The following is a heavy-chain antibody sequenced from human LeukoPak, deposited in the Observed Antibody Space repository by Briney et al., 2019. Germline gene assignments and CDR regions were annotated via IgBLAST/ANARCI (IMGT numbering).Heavy chain of an antibody. Sequence: GGSLRLSCAASGFTFSSYWMSWVRQAPGKGLEWVANIKQEGSEKYYVDSVKGRFTISRDNAKNSLYLQMNSLRAEDTAVYYCARETTPDFSYYYMDVRGKGTTVTVSS. CDR2: IKQEGSEK. CDR1: GFTFSSYW. J-gene: IGHJ6*03. D-gene: IGHD1-7*01. CDR3: ARETTPDFSYYYMDV. V-gene: IGHV3-7*01.